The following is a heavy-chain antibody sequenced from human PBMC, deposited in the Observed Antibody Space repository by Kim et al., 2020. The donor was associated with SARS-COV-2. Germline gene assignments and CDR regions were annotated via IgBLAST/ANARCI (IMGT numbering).Heavy chain of an antibody. CDR2: IYYSGST. D-gene: IGHD3-10*01. J-gene: IGHJ5*02. V-gene: IGHV4-59*13. CDR3: ARDGRLWFGEFSAWFDP. Sequence: SETLSLTCTVSGGSISSYYWSWIRQPPGKGLEWIGYIYYSGSTTYNPSLKSRVTISVDTSKNQFSLKLSSVTAADTAVYYCARDGRLWFGEFSAWFDPWGQGTLVTVSS. CDR1: GGSISSYY.